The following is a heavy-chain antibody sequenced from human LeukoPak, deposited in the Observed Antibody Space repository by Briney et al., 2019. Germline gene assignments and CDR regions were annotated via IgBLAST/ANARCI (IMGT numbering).Heavy chain of an antibody. CDR3: ARGARGSYAPGLDY. CDR1: GFTFSTYW. J-gene: IGHJ4*02. D-gene: IGHD1-26*01. CDR2: IKRDGSEK. Sequence: PGGSLRLSCAASGFTFSTYWMSWVRQAPGKGLEWVANIKRDGSEKYYGDSVKGRFTISRDNAKNSLYLQMNSLRAEDTAIYYCARGARGSYAPGLDYWGQGTLVTVSS. V-gene: IGHV3-7*01.